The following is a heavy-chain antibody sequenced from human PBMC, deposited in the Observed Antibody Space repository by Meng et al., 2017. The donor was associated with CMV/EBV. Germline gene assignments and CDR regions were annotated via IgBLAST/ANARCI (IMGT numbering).Heavy chain of an antibody. D-gene: IGHD6-19*01. CDR2: ISYDGSNK. CDR3: ARDRSRYSSGWLLDY. V-gene: IGHV3-30-3*01. CDR1: GFTFSSYA. Sequence: GGSLRLSCAASGFTFSSYAMHWVRQASGKGLEWVAVISYDGSNKYYADSVKGRFTISRDNSKNTLYLQMNSLRAEDTAVYYCARDRSRYSSGWLLDYWGQGTLVTVSS. J-gene: IGHJ4*02.